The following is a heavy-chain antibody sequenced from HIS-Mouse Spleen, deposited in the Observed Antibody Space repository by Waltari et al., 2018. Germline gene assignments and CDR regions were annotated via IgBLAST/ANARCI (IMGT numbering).Heavy chain of an antibody. CDR1: GGAISSSSYY. CDR3: AREIPYSSSWYDWYFDL. J-gene: IGHJ2*01. CDR2: IDYSGSP. D-gene: IGHD6-13*01. V-gene: IGHV4-39*07. Sequence: QLQLQESGPGLVKPSETLSLTCTVSGGAISSSSYYWGWIRQPPGKGLEWIGSIDYSGSPYYNPSLKSRVTISVDTSKNQFSLKLSSVTAADTAVYYCAREIPYSSSWYDWYFDLWVRGTLVTVSS.